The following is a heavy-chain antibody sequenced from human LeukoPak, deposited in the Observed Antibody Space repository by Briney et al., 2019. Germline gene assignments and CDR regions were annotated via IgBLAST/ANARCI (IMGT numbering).Heavy chain of an antibody. CDR3: AKGHDYGDYVLY. CDR2: ISYDGSNK. V-gene: IGHV3-30*18. CDR1: GFTVSSNY. D-gene: IGHD4-17*01. Sequence: GGSLSLSCAASGFTVSSNYMSWVRQAPGKGLEWVAVISYDGSNKYYGDSVKGRFTISRDNSKNTLYLQMDSLRAEDTAVYYCAKGHDYGDYVLYWGQGTLVTVSS. J-gene: IGHJ4*02.